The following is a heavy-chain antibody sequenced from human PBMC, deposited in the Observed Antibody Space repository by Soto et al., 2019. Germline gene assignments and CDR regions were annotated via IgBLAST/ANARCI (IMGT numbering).Heavy chain of an antibody. Sequence: QVQLVQSGAEVKKPGSSVKVSCKASGGTFSTYAISWVRQAPGQGLEWMGGIIPISGTANYAQKFQGRVTMIADESTSTAYMELSNPRSEDTAVYYCARGKGVAAAGTGAYWGQGNLVTVSS. CDR3: ARGKGVAAAGTGAY. D-gene: IGHD6-13*01. CDR2: IIPISGTA. V-gene: IGHV1-69*12. CDR1: GGTFSTYA. J-gene: IGHJ4*02.